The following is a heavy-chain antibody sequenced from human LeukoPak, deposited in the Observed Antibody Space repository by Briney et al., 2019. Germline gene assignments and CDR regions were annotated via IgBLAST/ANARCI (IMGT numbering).Heavy chain of an antibody. CDR3: ARVPLQYGDFDY. D-gene: IGHD4-11*01. CDR2: IKQDGSEK. J-gene: IGHJ4*02. Sequence: ETLSLTCAVYGGSFSGYYWSWIRQPPGKGLEWVANIKQDGSEKYYVDSVKGRFTISRDNAKNSLYLQMNSLRAEDTAVYYCARVPLQYGDFDYWGQGTLVTVSS. V-gene: IGHV3-7*01. CDR1: GGSFSGYY.